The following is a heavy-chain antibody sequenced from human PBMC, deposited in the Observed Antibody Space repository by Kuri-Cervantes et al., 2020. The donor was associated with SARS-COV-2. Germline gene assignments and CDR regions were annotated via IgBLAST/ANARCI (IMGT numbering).Heavy chain of an antibody. CDR1: GYTFTHYY. V-gene: IGHV1-2*04. CDR3: ARGYYSHFDY. J-gene: IGHJ4*02. D-gene: IGHD1-26*01. Sequence: ASVKVSCKTSGYTFTHYYIHWVRQAPGQGLEWMGWINPNSGSTKNAQNFQGWVTMTRDTSISTAYMELSRLKSDDTAVYFCARGYYSHFDYWGQGTLVTVSS. CDR2: INPNSGST.